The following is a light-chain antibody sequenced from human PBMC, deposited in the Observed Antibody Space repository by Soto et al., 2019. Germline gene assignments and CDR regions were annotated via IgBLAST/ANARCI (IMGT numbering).Light chain of an antibody. CDR1: QSVSNN. J-gene: IGKJ4*01. CDR3: QQYNNWPPLT. CDR2: GAS. V-gene: IGKV3-15*01. Sequence: EIVMTQSPATLSVSPGERATLSCRASQSVSNNLAWYQQKPGQAPRLLIYGASTRATGIPARFSGSGSGTDFTLTISSLQSEDFAVYYCQQYNNWPPLTLGGGTKVEIK.